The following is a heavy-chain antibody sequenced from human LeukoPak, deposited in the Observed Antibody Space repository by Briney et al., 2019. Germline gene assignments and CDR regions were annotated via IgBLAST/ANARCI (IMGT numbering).Heavy chain of an antibody. J-gene: IGHJ4*02. CDR3: ARQAGDGYWPKD. V-gene: IGHV5-51*01. CDR2: SCPDDYET. D-gene: IGHD5-24*01. Sequence: GESLKISRQGSGYSFTSYWIGWVRQPPGKGLEGMEISCPDDYETRYRPPFQVQVTISADKSIRTAYRQWSSLKASYTAMYYFARQAGDGYWPKDWGQGTLVTVSS. CDR1: GYSFTSYW.